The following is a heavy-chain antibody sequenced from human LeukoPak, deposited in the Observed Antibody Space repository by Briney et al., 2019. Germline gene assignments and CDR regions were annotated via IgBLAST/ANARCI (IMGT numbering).Heavy chain of an antibody. J-gene: IGHJ4*02. CDR3: SRESGAFCPFGY. Sequence: KASETLSLTCAVYGGSFSGYYWSWIRQPPGKGLEWIGEINHSGSTNYNPSLKSRVTISVDTSKNQFSLKLTSVTAADTAIYYCSRESGAFCPFGYWGQGTLVIVPS. CDR1: GGSFSGYY. CDR2: INHSGST. V-gene: IGHV4-34*01. D-gene: IGHD1-26*01.